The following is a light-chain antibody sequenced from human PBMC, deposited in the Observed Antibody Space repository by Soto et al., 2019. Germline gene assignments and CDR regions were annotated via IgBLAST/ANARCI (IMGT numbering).Light chain of an antibody. J-gene: IGLJ2*01. Sequence: QTVATQEPSFSVSPGGTVTLTCGLSSGSVSTSYYPAWYQQAPGQAPRTLIYNTYTRSSGVPDRFSGSILGTKAALTITGAQADDESDYYCVLYMGSGTWVFGGGTKLTVL. CDR1: SGSVSTSYY. CDR2: NTY. CDR3: VLYMGSGTWV. V-gene: IGLV8-61*01.